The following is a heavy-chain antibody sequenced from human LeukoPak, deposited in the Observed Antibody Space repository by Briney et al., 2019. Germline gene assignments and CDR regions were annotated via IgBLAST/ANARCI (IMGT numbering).Heavy chain of an antibody. D-gene: IGHD3-16*02. CDR1: GGSISSYY. CDR3: ARSSYRSWFDP. CDR2: IYSTGST. J-gene: IGHJ5*02. V-gene: IGHV4-59*01. Sequence: PSETLSLTCSVSGGSISSYYWSWIRQPPEKGLEWIGYIYSTGSTNYNPSLKSRVTISVDTSKNQFSLKLSSVTAADTAVYYCARSSYRSWFDPWGQGTLVTVSS.